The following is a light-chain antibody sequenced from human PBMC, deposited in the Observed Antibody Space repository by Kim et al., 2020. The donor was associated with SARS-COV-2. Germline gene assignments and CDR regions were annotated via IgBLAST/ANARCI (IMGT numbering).Light chain of an antibody. CDR1: NMGSKN. J-gene: IGLJ3*02. CDR3: QVWDSSTAV. CDR2: RDS. V-gene: IGLV3-9*01. Sequence: VARGQKAKITWRGNNMGSKNVHCYQQKPGQAPVLVIYRDSNRPSGIPERFSGSNSGNTATLTTSRAQAGDEADYYCQVWDSSTAVFGGGTQLTVL.